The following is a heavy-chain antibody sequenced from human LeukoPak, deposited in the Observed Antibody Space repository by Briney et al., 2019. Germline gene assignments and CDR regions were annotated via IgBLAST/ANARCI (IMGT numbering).Heavy chain of an antibody. CDR1: GGSISSYY. CDR2: IYYSGST. Sequence: SETLSLTCTVSGGSISSYYWSWIRQPPGKGLEWIGYIYYSGSTNYNPSLKSRVTISVDTSKNQFSLKLSSVTAADTAVYHCARGVGYGSGYFDYWGQGTLVTVSS. CDR3: ARGVGYGSGYFDY. J-gene: IGHJ4*02. D-gene: IGHD3-10*01. V-gene: IGHV4-59*01.